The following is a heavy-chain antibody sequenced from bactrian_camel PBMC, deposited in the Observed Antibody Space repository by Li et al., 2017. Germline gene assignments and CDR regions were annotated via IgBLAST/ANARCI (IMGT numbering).Heavy chain of an antibody. V-gene: IGHV3S55*01. CDR1: GYTYDSCS. CDR2: ITPDGTS. Sequence: HVQLVESGGGSVQVGETLRLSCTASGYTYDSCSMGWYRQAPGKERDLVSTITPDGTSYYTDSVKGRFTISRDNAKNIAYLQMDSLKPEDTAMYYCAAISMVTCPDPQTADDVAYWGQGTQVTVS. J-gene: IGHJ6*01. D-gene: IGHD2*01. CDR3: AAISMVTCPDPQTADDVAY.